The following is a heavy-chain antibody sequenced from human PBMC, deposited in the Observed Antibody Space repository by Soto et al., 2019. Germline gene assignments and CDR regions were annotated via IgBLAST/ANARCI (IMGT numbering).Heavy chain of an antibody. CDR3: ARARGDSYYYGMDV. J-gene: IGHJ6*02. CDR2: ISSTSRYT. Sequence: GGSLRVSWAASAFTFSDYSMIWVRQAPGKGLEWVSSISSTSRYTYYADSVKGRFTISRDNAKNSLFLHMNSLSAEDTALYFCARARGDSYYYGMDVWGQGTTVTVSS. CDR1: AFTFSDYS. V-gene: IGHV3-21*06. D-gene: IGHD4-17*01.